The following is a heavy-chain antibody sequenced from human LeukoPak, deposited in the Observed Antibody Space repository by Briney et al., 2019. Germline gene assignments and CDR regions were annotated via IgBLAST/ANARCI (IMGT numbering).Heavy chain of an antibody. V-gene: IGHV3-7*01. CDR2: IKQDGSEK. D-gene: IGHD3-16*01. CDR1: GFTFDDYA. Sequence: HPGRSLRLSCAASGFTFDDYAMHWVRQAPGKGLEWVANIKQDGSEKYYVDSVKGRFTISRDNAKNSLYLQMNSLRAEDTAVYYCAEGGYWGQGTLVTVSS. CDR3: AEGGY. J-gene: IGHJ4*02.